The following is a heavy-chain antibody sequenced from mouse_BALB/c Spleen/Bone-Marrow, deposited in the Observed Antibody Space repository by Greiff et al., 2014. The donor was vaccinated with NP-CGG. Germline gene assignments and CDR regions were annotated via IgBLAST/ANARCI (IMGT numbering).Heavy chain of an antibody. CDR3: AIYYYGSSYAMDY. Sequence: EVKVVESGPELVKPGASVKIPCKASGYTFTDYNMDWVKQSHGKSLEWIGDINPNNGGTIYNQKFKGKATLTVDKSSSTAYMELRSLTSEDTAVYYCAIYYYGSSYAMDYWVKEPQSPSPQ. D-gene: IGHD1-1*01. V-gene: IGHV1-18*01. J-gene: IGHJ4*01. CDR2: INPNNGGT. CDR1: GYTFTDYN.